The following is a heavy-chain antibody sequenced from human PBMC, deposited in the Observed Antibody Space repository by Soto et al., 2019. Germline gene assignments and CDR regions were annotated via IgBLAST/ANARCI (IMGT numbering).Heavy chain of an antibody. V-gene: IGHV5-10-1*01. CDR3: ARIVVVAATPYYYYGMDV. J-gene: IGHJ6*02. CDR1: GYSFTRYW. CDR2: IDPSDSYT. Sequence: GESLKISCKSSGYSFTRYWISWVRQMPGKGLEWMGRIDPSDSYTNYSPSFQGHVTISADKSISTAYLQWSSLKASDTAMYYCARIVVVAATPYYYYGMDVWGQGTTVTSP. D-gene: IGHD2-15*01.